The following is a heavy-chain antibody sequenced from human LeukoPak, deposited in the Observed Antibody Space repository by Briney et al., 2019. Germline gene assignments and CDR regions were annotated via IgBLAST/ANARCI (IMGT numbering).Heavy chain of an antibody. D-gene: IGHD2-15*01. V-gene: IGHV1-69*05. J-gene: IGHJ5*02. CDR2: IIPIFGTA. Sequence: GSSVKVSCKASGGTFSSYAISWVRQAPGQGLEWMGGIIPIFGTANYAQKFQGRVTITTDESTSTAYMELSSLRSEDTAVYYCARDGDCSGGSCYGWFDTWGQGTLVTVSS. CDR3: ARDGDCSGGSCYGWFDT. CDR1: GGTFSSYA.